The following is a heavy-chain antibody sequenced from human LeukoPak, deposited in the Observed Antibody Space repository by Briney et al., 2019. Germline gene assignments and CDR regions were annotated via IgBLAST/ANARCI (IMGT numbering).Heavy chain of an antibody. CDR2: ISAYNGNT. V-gene: IGHV1-18*01. CDR3: ARDTDSEGYSIWYKSHYYYGMDV. CDR1: GYTFTSYG. Sequence: ASVKVSCKASGYTFTSYGISWVRQAPGQGLEWMGWISAYNGNTNYAQKLQCRVTMTTDTSTSTAYMELRSLRSDDTAVYYCARDTDSEGYSIWYKSHYYYGMDVWGQGTTVTVSS. J-gene: IGHJ6*02. D-gene: IGHD6-13*01.